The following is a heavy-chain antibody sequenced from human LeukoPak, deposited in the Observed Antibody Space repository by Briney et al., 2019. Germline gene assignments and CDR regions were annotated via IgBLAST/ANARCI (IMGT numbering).Heavy chain of an antibody. J-gene: IGHJ2*01. CDR3: ARGGNWNYSPWYFDL. V-gene: IGHV4-30-2*01. Sequence: SETLSLTCAVSGGSISSGGYSWSWIRQPPGNGLEWIGYIYHSGSTYYNPSLKSRVTISVDRSKNQFSLKLSSVTAADTAVYYCARGGNWNYSPWYFDLWGRGTLVTVSS. CDR2: IYHSGST. CDR1: GGSISSGGYS. D-gene: IGHD1-7*01.